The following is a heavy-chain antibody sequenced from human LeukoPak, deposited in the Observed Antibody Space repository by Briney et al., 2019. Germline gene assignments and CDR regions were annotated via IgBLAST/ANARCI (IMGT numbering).Heavy chain of an antibody. Sequence: ASVKVSCKASGYTFAGYHMHWMRQAPGQGLEWMGRINPNSGGTNYAQKFQGRVTMTRDTSISTAYMELSRLRSDDTAVYYCARGSLGWRTNGYGMDVWGQGTTVTVSS. J-gene: IGHJ6*02. CDR2: INPNSGGT. CDR3: ARGSLGWRTNGYGMDV. CDR1: GYTFAGYH. V-gene: IGHV1-2*06. D-gene: IGHD2-8*01.